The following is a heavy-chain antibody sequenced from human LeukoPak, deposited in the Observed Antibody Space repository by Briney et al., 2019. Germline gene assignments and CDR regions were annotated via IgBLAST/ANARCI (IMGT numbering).Heavy chain of an antibody. J-gene: IGHJ4*02. CDR2: ISWNSGSI. CDR3: AKALTPSIYSGSYLY. V-gene: IGHV3-9*01. CDR1: GFTFSNYW. D-gene: IGHD1-26*01. Sequence: GGSLRLSCAASGFTFSNYWMYWVRQAPGKGLEWVSGISWNSGSIDYADSVKGRFTISRDNAKNSLYLQMNSLRAEDTAFYYCAKALTPSIYSGSYLYWGQGTLVTVSS.